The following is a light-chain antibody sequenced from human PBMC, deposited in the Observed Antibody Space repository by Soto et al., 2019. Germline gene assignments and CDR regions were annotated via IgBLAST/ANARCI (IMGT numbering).Light chain of an antibody. J-gene: IGLJ1*01. Sequence: QSVVTQPPSASGSPGQSVTISCTGTSSDVGNYYYVSWYQQHPGKAPKLMIYEVSKRPSGVPDRFSGSKSGNTASLTVSGLQAEDEADYYCSSYAGSNNPYVFGTGTKVTVL. CDR2: EVS. CDR3: SSYAGSNNPYV. V-gene: IGLV2-8*01. CDR1: SSDVGNYYY.